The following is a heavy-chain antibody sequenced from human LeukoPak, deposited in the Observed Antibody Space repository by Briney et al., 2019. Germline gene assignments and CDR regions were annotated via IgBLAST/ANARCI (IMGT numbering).Heavy chain of an antibody. CDR1: GFTFSNYG. D-gene: IGHD6-13*01. V-gene: IGHV3-30*18. CDR3: AKERAAGGNVALWNHFDN. Sequence: GGSLRLSCAASGFTFSNYGIHWVRQAPGKGLECVAAIASDGTNEYYGDSVKGRFTISRDNSKNTLYLRMNSLRAEDTAVYYCAKERAAGGNVALWNHFDNWGQGTLVTVSS. J-gene: IGHJ4*02. CDR2: IASDGTNE.